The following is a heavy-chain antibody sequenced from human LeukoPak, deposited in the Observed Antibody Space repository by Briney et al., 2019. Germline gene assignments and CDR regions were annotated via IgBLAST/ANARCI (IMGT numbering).Heavy chain of an antibody. V-gene: IGHV1-2*02. Sequence: ASVKVSCKASGYTFTGYYMHWVRQAPGQGLEWMGWINPNSGGTDAAQKFQGRVTMTRDTSISTAYMELSRLTSDDTAVYYCARVLNYYDSSAYLAYWGQGTLVTVSS. D-gene: IGHD3-22*01. CDR3: ARVLNYYDSSAYLAY. CDR2: INPNSGGT. J-gene: IGHJ4*02. CDR1: GYTFTGYY.